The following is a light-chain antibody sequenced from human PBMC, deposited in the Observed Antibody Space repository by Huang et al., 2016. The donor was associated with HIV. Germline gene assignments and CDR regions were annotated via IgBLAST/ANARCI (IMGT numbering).Light chain of an antibody. V-gene: IGKV3-20*01. CDR3: QQFLRSPYT. CDR1: QSVTSSY. J-gene: IGKJ2*01. CDR2: GAS. Sequence: EIVLTQSPGTLSLSPGERATLSCRASQSVTSSYLVWYQQRPGQAPRLLVYGASSRAAGIPDRCSGRGSGTDFSLTISRLEPEDFAVYDCQQFLRSPYTFGQGTKLEMK.